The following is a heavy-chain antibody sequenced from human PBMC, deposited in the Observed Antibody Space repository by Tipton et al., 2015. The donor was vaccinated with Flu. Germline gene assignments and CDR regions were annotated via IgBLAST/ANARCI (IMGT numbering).Heavy chain of an antibody. CDR3: ARYGDGLRTRRINVY. Sequence: SLRLSCAASGFTFSSYWLTWVRQVPGKGLVWVANIKQDGSEKFYVDSVKGRFTISRDNTKNSLYLQMNSLRVEDMAVYYCARYGDGLRTRRINVYLGEETMLTASS. V-gene: IGHV3-7*01. J-gene: IGHJ4*02. CDR1: GFTFSSYW. D-gene: IGHD2/OR15-2a*01. CDR2: IKQDGSEK.